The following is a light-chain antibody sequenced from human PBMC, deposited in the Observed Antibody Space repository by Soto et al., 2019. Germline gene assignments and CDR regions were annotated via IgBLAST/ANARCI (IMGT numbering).Light chain of an antibody. CDR1: QSVSGSY. CDR2: GAS. CDR3: QQYGSSPST. Sequence: EIVLTQSPGTLSLSPGEGATLSCRASQSVSGSYLAWYQQKPGQAPRLLIYGASSRATGIPDRFSGSGSGKDFTLTISRLEPEDFAVYYCQQYGSSPSTFGPGTKVDIK. V-gene: IGKV3-20*01. J-gene: IGKJ3*01.